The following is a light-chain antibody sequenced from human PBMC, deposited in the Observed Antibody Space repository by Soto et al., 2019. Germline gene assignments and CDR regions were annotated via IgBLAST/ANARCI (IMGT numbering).Light chain of an antibody. V-gene: IGKV3-15*01. CDR3: QQYNNWPSVT. CDR1: QSVRRN. Sequence: EIMMTQSPATLSVSPGERATLSCRASQSVRRNLAWYQQKPGQAPRLLIYGASTRATGTPARFSGSGSGTEFTLTISSLQSEDFAIYYCQQYNNWPSVTFGQGTRLEIK. CDR2: GAS. J-gene: IGKJ5*01.